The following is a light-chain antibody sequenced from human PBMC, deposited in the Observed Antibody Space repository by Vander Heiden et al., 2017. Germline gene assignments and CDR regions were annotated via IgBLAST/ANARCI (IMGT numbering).Light chain of an antibody. Sequence: NLMLTQPHSVSESPGKTVPISCTRSSASIASSYVQWYQQRTGSSPTPLTYAYNQRPTGVPERFSGSIDSSSSDTAPTTSGLKTEDEADYYCQSYDNDGLWVFGGGTKLTVL. V-gene: IGLV6-57*01. CDR3: QSYDNDGLWV. CDR2: AYN. CDR1: SASIASSY. J-gene: IGLJ3*02.